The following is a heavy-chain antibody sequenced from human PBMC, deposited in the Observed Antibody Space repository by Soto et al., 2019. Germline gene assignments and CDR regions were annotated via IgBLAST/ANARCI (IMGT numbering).Heavy chain of an antibody. Sequence: GGSLRLSCAASGFTFSSYSMNWVRQAPGKGLEWVSSISSSSSYIYYADSVKGRFTISRDNAKNSLYLQMNSLRAEDTAVYYCARDKTVLLWFGEEYRPSSYYYGMDVWGQGTTVTVSS. V-gene: IGHV3-21*01. CDR1: GFTFSSYS. CDR2: ISSSSSYI. J-gene: IGHJ6*02. CDR3: ARDKTVLLWFGEEYRPSSYYYGMDV. D-gene: IGHD3-10*01.